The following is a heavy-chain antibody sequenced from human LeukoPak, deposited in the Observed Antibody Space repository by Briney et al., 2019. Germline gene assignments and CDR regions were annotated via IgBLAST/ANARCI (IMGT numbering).Heavy chain of an antibody. CDR2: IYSGGST. V-gene: IGHV3-66*01. Sequence: GGSLRLSCAASGFTVSSNYMSWVRQAPGKGLEWVSVIYSGGSTYYADSVKGRFTISRDNAKSSLYLQMNSLRAEDTAVYYCARLITFGGVIVNDYWGQGTLVTVSS. J-gene: IGHJ4*02. CDR3: ARLITFGGVIVNDY. CDR1: GFTVSSNY. D-gene: IGHD3-16*02.